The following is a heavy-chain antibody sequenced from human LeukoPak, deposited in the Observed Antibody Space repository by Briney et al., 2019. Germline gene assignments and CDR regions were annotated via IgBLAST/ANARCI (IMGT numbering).Heavy chain of an antibody. CDR2: ISSGSSAI. V-gene: IGHV3-48*02. Sequence: QAGGSLRLSWAASGFTFSTYSMNWVRQAPGKGLEWVSYISSGSSAIYYADSVKGRFIISRDNAKNSLYLQMNSLGDEDTAVYYCARGRSPPGVPAPGQRFDPWGQGTLVTVSS. D-gene: IGHD6-13*01. CDR3: ARGRSPPGVPAPGQRFDP. CDR1: GFTFSTYS. J-gene: IGHJ5*02.